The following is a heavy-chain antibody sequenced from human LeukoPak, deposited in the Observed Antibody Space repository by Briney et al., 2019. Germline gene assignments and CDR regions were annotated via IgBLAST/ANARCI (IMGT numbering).Heavy chain of an antibody. CDR3: VSPRGFSYGYFDY. CDR2: IYYSKNT. D-gene: IGHD5-18*01. V-gene: IGHV4-39*01. Sequence: SETLSLTCTVSGGSISSSRAYWGWIRQPPGKGLEWIGSIYYSKNTYYNPSLKSRVTISADTSKNQFSLTLGSVSATDTAVYYCVSPRGFSYGYFDYWGQGTLVTVSS. CDR1: GGSISSSRAY. J-gene: IGHJ4*02.